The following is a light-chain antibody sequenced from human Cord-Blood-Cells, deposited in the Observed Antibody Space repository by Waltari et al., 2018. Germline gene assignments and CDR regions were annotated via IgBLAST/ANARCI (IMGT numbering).Light chain of an antibody. CDR3: QQSYSTLEYT. CDR1: QSISSY. V-gene: IGKV1-39*01. Sequence: DIQMTQPPSSLPASVGDRVTITCRASQSISSYLNWYQQKPGKAPKLLIYAASSLQSGVPSRFSGSGSGTDFTLTISSLQPEDFATYYCQQSYSTLEYTFGQGTKLEIK. CDR2: AAS. J-gene: IGKJ2*01.